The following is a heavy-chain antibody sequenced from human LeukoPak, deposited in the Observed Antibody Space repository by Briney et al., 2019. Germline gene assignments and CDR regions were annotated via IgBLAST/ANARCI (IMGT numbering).Heavy chain of an antibody. CDR2: VAISGDT. J-gene: IGHJ4*02. Sequence: PGGSLRLSCAASGFTFRSYDMHWVRQVTGKGLEWVSAVAISGDTYYAGSVKSRSTISRENAKISLYLQMNRLTAGDTAVYYCVKGGIQVSGIDEIDYWGQGTLVTVSS. V-gene: IGHV3-13*01. CDR1: GFTFRSYD. D-gene: IGHD6-19*01. CDR3: VKGGIQVSGIDEIDY.